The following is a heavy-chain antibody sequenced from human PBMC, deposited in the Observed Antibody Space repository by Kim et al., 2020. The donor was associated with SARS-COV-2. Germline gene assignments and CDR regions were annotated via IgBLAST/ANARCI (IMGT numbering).Heavy chain of an antibody. Sequence: SVKSLITINPDTSKNQFSLQLNSVTPEDTAVYYCARGDYGDYRGSYYFDYWGQGTLVTVSS. D-gene: IGHD4-17*01. CDR3: ARGDYGDYRGSYYFDY. V-gene: IGHV6-1*01. J-gene: IGHJ4*02.